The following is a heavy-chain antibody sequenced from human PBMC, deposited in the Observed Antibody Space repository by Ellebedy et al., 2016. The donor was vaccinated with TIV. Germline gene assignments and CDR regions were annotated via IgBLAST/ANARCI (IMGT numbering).Heavy chain of an antibody. J-gene: IGHJ4*02. V-gene: IGHV1-46*01. D-gene: IGHD3-16*01. CDR2: LNPSGDAS. CDR1: GYSFTTYY. Sequence: AASVKVSCKTSGYSFTTYYIHWVRQAPGQGLEWRGLLNPSGDASAYAHKFKGRVTMTSDTSTSTVYMELSSLRSDDQAIYFCARGLGDLGDSVLMFWGQGTLVTVSS. CDR3: ARGLGDLGDSVLMF.